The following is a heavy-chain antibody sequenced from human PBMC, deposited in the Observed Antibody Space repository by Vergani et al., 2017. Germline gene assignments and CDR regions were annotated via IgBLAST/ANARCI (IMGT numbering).Heavy chain of an antibody. J-gene: IGHJ6*03. CDR2: IWYDGSNK. CDR3: ARGNYDFWSGAYMDV. CDR1: GFTFSSYG. D-gene: IGHD3-3*01. V-gene: IGHV3-33*01. Sequence: QVQLVESGGGVVQPGRSLRLSCAASGFTFSSYGMHWVRQAPGKALEWVAVIWYDGSNKYYADSVKGRFTISRDNSKNTLYLQMNSLRAEDTAVYYCARGNYDFWSGAYMDVGGKGTTVTVSS.